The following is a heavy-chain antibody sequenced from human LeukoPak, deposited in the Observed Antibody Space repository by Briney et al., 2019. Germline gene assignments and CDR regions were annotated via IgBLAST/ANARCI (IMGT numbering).Heavy chain of an antibody. Sequence: GGSLRLSCAASGFTFSNAWMSWVRQAPGKGLEWVGRIKSKTDGGTTDYAAPVKGRFTISRDDSKNTLYLQMNSLRAEDTAVYYCAKDLSVYYGSGSYDYWGQGTLVTVSS. D-gene: IGHD3-10*01. CDR3: AKDLSVYYGSGSYDY. CDR1: GFTFSNAW. CDR2: IKSKTDGGTT. J-gene: IGHJ4*02. V-gene: IGHV3-15*01.